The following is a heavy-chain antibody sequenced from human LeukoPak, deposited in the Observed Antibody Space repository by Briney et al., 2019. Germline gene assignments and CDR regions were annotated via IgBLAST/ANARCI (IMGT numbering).Heavy chain of an antibody. CDR1: GLTVNSNY. D-gene: IGHD6-6*01. Sequence: GVSLRLSCAASGLTVNSNYMSWVRRAPGKGLEWVSLIYTGGSTYYADSVKGRFTISRDNSKNTLYLQMNSLRPEDTAVYYCARGFGKVAANVFGGYTMDVWGQGTTVTVSS. V-gene: IGHV3-66*02. CDR2: IYTGGST. CDR3: ARGFGKVAANVFGGYTMDV. J-gene: IGHJ6*02.